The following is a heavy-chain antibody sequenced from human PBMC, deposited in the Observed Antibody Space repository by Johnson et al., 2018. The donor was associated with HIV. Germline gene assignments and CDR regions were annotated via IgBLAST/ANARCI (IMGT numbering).Heavy chain of an antibody. CDR1: GFTFSSYA. D-gene: IGHD6-13*01. V-gene: IGHV3-30*14. CDR2: ISYDGSNK. CDR3: ARDPGSSSRGAFDI. Sequence: QVQLVESGGGVVQPGRSLRLPCAASGFTFSSYAMHWVRQAPGKGLEWVAVISYDGSNKYYADSVKGRFTISRENAKNSLYLQMNSLRAGDTAVYYCARDPGSSSRGAFDIWGQGTMVTVSS. J-gene: IGHJ3*02.